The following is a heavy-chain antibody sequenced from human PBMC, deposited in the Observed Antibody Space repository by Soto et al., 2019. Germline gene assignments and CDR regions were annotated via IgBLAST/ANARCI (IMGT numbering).Heavy chain of an antibody. Sequence: QVQLVQSGGGVVQPGRSLRLSCAASGFTPSDLAIHWVRQAPGKGLEWVALISNDGGIEHYGDSVRGRFTISRDNSKHMLYLQMTSLRVEDTSVYYCARAVPGVDVWGQGTTVNVSS. CDR1: GFTPSDLA. J-gene: IGHJ6*02. V-gene: IGHV3-30-3*01. CDR3: ARAVPGVDV. D-gene: IGHD3-10*01. CDR2: ISNDGGIE.